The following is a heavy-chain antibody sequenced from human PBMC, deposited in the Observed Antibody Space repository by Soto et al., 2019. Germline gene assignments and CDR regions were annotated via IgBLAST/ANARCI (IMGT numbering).Heavy chain of an antibody. Sequence: GGSLRLSCAASGFTFSSYAMHWVRQAPGKGLEWVAVLSYDGSNKYYADSVKGRFTISRDNSKNTLYLQMDSLRTEDTALYYCARDVESGSSQYYYYSYGMDVWGQGTTVTVSS. CDR3: ARDVESGSSQYYYYSYGMDV. J-gene: IGHJ6*02. CDR2: LSYDGSNK. V-gene: IGHV3-30-3*01. D-gene: IGHD1-26*01. CDR1: GFTFSSYA.